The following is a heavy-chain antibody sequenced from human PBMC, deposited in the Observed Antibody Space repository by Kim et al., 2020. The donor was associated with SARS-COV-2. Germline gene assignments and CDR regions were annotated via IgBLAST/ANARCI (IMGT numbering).Heavy chain of an antibody. J-gene: IGHJ4*02. D-gene: IGHD3-10*01. CDR3: ARTYGSGSLPRD. Sequence: NYPPKFQGRVTITADKSTSTAYMELSSLRSEDTAVYYCARTYGSGSLPRDWGQGTLVTVSS. V-gene: IGHV1-69*02.